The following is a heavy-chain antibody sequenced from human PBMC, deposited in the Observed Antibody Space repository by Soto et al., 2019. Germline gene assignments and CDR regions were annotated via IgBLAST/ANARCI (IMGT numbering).Heavy chain of an antibody. Sequence: PSETLSLTCTVSGGSISSYYWSWIRQPPGKGLEWIGYFYYSGSTNYNPSLKSRVTISVDTSKNQFSLKLSSVTAADTAVYYCAREVVLLWFGELWRTYGMDVWGQGTTVTVSS. J-gene: IGHJ6*02. D-gene: IGHD3-10*01. CDR1: GGSISSYY. V-gene: IGHV4-59*12. CDR3: AREVVLLWFGELWRTYGMDV. CDR2: FYYSGST.